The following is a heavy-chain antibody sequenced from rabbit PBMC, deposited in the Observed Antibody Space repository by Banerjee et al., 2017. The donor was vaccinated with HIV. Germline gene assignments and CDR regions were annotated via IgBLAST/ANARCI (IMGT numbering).Heavy chain of an antibody. Sequence: QEQLEESGGDLVKPEGSLTLTCTASAFSFSNKYVMCWVRQAPGKGLEWIGYIAPDYGTTDYASWAKGRFTISKTSSTTVTLQMTSLTAADTATYFCARDAGGDGYSNDLWGQGTLVTVS. CDR1: AFSFSNKYV. D-gene: IGHD7-1*01. V-gene: IGHV1S45*01. CDR3: ARDAGGDGYSNDL. J-gene: IGHJ3*01. CDR2: IAPDYGTT.